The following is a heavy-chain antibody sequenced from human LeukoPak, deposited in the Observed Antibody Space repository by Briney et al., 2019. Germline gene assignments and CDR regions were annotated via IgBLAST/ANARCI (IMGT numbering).Heavy chain of an antibody. CDR2: ISGSGGST. D-gene: IGHD6-6*01. Sequence: PGGSLRLSCAASGFTFSSYAMSWVRQAPGKGLEWVSAISGSGGSTYYADSVKGRFTISRDNAKNSLYLQMNSLRAEDTAVYYCARAGEYSSSLGDAFDIWGQGTMVTVSS. CDR1: GFTFSSYA. J-gene: IGHJ3*02. CDR3: ARAGEYSSSLGDAFDI. V-gene: IGHV3-23*01.